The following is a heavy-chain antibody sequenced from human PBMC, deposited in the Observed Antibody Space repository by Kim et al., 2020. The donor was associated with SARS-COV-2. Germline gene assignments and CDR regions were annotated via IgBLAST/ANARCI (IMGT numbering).Heavy chain of an antibody. J-gene: IGHJ5*02. CDR1: GGTFSSYA. D-gene: IGHD3-16*02. V-gene: IGHV1-69*13. CDR2: IIPIFGTA. Sequence: SVKVSCKASGGTFSSYAISWVRQAPGQGLEWMGGIIPIFGTANYAQKFQGRVTITADESTSTAYMELSSLRSEDTAVYYCARDIGGGVIVMGGNWFDPWGQGTLVTVSS. CDR3: ARDIGGGVIVMGGNWFDP.